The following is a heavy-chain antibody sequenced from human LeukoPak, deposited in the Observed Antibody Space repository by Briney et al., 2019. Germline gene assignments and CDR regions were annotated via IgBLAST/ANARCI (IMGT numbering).Heavy chain of an antibody. CDR1: GYTFTGYY. Sequence: ASVKVSCAASGYTFTGYYMHWVRQAPGQGLEWMGWINPNSGGTNYAHNFQGRVTMTRDTSTSTAYMELSRLRYDDTAVYYCARARPGAHGMDVWGQGTPVTVSS. V-gene: IGHV1-2*02. J-gene: IGHJ6*02. CDR2: INPNSGGT. CDR3: ARARPGAHGMDV.